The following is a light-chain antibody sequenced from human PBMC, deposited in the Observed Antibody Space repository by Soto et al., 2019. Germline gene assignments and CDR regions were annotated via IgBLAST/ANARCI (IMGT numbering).Light chain of an antibody. CDR1: SSDVGGYNY. CDR3: SSYTSSSTIYV. CDR2: EVS. Sequence: QSALTQPASVSGSPGQSITISCTGTSSDVGGYNYVSWYQQHPGKAPKLMIYEVSNRPSGVSNRFSGSKSGNTASLTISGLQAEDEADYYCSSYTSSSTIYVFGNGTKVTVX. J-gene: IGLJ1*01. V-gene: IGLV2-14*01.